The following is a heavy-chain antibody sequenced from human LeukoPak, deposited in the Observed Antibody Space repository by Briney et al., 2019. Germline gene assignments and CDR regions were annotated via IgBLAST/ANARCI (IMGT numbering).Heavy chain of an antibody. J-gene: IGHJ4*02. CDR2: IHYSGNT. CDR3: ARHGRESRYFDWLLYYIDH. Sequence: PSETLSLTCTVSGASISAYSWSRIRQPPGKGLEWIGCIHYSGNTHCNPSLESRVTLSVDTSKNQFSLKLSSVTAADTAVYYCARHGRESRYFDWLLYYIDHWGQGALVTVSS. D-gene: IGHD3-9*01. CDR1: GASISAYS. V-gene: IGHV4-59*08.